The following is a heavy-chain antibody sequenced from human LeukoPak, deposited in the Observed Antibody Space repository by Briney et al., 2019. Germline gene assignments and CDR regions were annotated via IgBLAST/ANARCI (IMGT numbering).Heavy chain of an antibody. Sequence: GGSLRLSCAASGFTFDDYAVHWVRQAPGKGLEWVSGISWNSGSIGYADSVKGRFTISRDNAKNSLYLQMNSLRAEDMALYYCAKALWGLDAFDIWGQGTMVTVSS. CDR3: AKALWGLDAFDI. CDR1: GFTFDDYA. D-gene: IGHD7-27*01. J-gene: IGHJ3*02. V-gene: IGHV3-9*03. CDR2: ISWNSGSI.